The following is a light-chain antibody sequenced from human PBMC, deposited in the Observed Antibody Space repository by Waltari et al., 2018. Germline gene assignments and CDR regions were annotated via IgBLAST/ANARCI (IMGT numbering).Light chain of an antibody. V-gene: IGKV3-20*01. J-gene: IGKJ1*01. CDR3: QQYHTSPRM. CDR1: QTVTSSD. CDR2: DAS. Sequence: EIVLTQSPGTVSLSPGERATVSCRASQTVTSSDLAWYQQQPGQAPRLLICDASRRATGVPDRFSGSGSGTDFTLTISRLEPEDFAVYYCQQYHTSPRMFGQGTMVEI.